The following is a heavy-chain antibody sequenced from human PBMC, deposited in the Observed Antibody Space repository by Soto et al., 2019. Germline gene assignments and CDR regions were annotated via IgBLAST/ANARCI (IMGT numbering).Heavy chain of an antibody. D-gene: IGHD3-3*01. Sequence: SETLSLTCTVSGGSISSYYWSWIRQPPGKGLEWIGYIYYSGSTDYNPSLKSRVTISVDTSKNQFSLKLSSVTAADTAVYYCARHGDYDFWSGYYSWFDPWGQGTLVTVSS. V-gene: IGHV4-59*08. CDR3: ARHGDYDFWSGYYSWFDP. CDR1: GGSISSYY. CDR2: IYYSGST. J-gene: IGHJ5*02.